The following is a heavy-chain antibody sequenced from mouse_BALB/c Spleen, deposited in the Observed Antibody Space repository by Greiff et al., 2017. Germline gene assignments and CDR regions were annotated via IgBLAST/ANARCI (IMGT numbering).Heavy chain of an antibody. V-gene: IGHV5-12-2*01. D-gene: IGHD3-1*01. J-gene: IGHJ4*01. Sequence: AASGFTFSSYPMSWVRQTPEKRLEWVAYISNGGGSTYYPDTVKGRFTISRDNAKNTLYLQMSSLKSEDTAMYYCARPTGSSGYNYAMDYWGQGTSVTVSS. CDR2: ISNGGGST. CDR3: ARPTGSSGYNYAMDY. CDR1: GFTFSSYP.